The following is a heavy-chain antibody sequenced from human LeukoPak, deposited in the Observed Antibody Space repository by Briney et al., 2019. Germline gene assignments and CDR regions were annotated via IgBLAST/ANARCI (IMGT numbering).Heavy chain of an antibody. Sequence: GGSLRLSCAASGLTSSSYWMSWVRQAPGKGLEWVANIKQDGSEKYYVDAVKGRFTISRDNAKYSLYLEMNSLRAEDTAVYYCVRLRSRRPFYYCMDVWGQGTTVTVSS. D-gene: IGHD1-26*01. J-gene: IGHJ6*02. CDR1: GLTSSSYW. CDR3: VRLRSRRPFYYCMDV. CDR2: IKQDGSEK. V-gene: IGHV3-7*04.